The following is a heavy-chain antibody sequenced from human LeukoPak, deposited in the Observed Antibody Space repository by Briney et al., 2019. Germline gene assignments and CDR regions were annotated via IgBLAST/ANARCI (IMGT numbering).Heavy chain of an antibody. CDR3: EREKGDYYYFDY. J-gene: IGHJ4*02. D-gene: IGHD4-17*01. CDR2: TYYRSTWYN. CDR1: GDSVSSNSAA. V-gene: IGHV6-1*01. Sequence: SQTLSLTCAISGDSVSSNSAAWNWIRQSPSGGLEWLGRTYYRSTWYNDYAVSVKSRITINPDTSKNQFSLQLNSVTPEDTAVYYCEREKGDYYYFDYWGQGTLVTVSS.